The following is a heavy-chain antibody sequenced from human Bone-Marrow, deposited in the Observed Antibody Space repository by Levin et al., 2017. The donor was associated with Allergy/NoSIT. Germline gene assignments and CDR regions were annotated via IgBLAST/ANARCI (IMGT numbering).Heavy chain of an antibody. J-gene: IGHJ3*01. D-gene: IGHD2-2*01. Sequence: PGESLKISCAVSGFTVSNNYMNWVRQAPGRGLDWVSLIYSTGVTHYADSVKGRFTISRDSSKNTLYLQMDSLRVEDTAVYYCARDGPAKPWAWGQGTMVTVSS. CDR1: GFTVSNNY. CDR3: ARDGPAKPWA. CDR2: IYSTGVT. V-gene: IGHV3-53*01.